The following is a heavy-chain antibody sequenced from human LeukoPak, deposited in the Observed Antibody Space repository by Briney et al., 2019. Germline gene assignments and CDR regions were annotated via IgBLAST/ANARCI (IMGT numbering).Heavy chain of an antibody. CDR1: GYTFTSFD. Sequence: ASVKVSCKTSGYTFTSFDINWVRQATGQGLEWMGWMNPNSGNTGYAQNFQGRVTMTRDTSISTAYMELSSLRSEDTAVYYCVRAIRTTVTTFWFDPWGQGTQVTVSS. D-gene: IGHD4-17*01. CDR3: VRAIRTTVTTFWFDP. CDR2: MNPNSGNT. V-gene: IGHV1-8*01. J-gene: IGHJ5*02.